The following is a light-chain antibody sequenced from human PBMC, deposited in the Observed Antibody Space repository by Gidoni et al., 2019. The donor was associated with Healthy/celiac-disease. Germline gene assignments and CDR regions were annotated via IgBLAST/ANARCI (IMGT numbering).Light chain of an antibody. CDR1: QSVSSN. CDR3: QQYNNWPIT. V-gene: IGKV3-15*01. Sequence: EIVMTQSPATLSVSPGERATLSCRASQSVSSNLAWYQQKPGQAPRLLIYGASTRATGIPARFSGSGSGKEFTLTISSRQSEDFAVYYCQQYNNWPITFGQGTRLEIK. CDR2: GAS. J-gene: IGKJ5*01.